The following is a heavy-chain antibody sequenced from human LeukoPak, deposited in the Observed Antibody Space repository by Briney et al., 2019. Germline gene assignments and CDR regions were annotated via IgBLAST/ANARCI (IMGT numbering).Heavy chain of an antibody. J-gene: IGHJ4*02. Sequence: SETLSLTCTVSGGSISSSSYYWGWIRQPPGKGLEWIGSIYYSGSTYYNPSLKSRVTISVDTSKNQFSLKLSSVTAADTAVYYCARRNSGSYYAVLGGFDYWGQGTLVTVSS. CDR1: GGSISSSSYY. D-gene: IGHD1-26*01. V-gene: IGHV4-39*07. CDR2: IYYSGST. CDR3: ARRNSGSYYAVLGGFDY.